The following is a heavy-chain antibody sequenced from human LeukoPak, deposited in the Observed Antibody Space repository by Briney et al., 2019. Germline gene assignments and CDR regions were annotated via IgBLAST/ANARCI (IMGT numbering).Heavy chain of an antibody. D-gene: IGHD1-26*01. Sequence: ASVKVSCKASGYTFTSYGISWVRQAPGQGLEWMGLVNPTGGSTGYAQKFQGRVAMTRDMSTSTDYMELSSLRSEDTAIYYCARDNSVGDNAWWFDPWGQGTLVTVSS. J-gene: IGHJ5*02. CDR1: GYTFTSYG. V-gene: IGHV1-46*01. CDR3: ARDNSVGDNAWWFDP. CDR2: VNPTGGST.